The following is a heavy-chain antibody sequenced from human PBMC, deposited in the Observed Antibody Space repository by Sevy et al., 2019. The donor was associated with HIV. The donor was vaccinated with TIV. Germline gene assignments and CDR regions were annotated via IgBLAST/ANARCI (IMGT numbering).Heavy chain of an antibody. CDR2: ISYDGSNK. V-gene: IGHV3-30*18. CDR1: GFTFSSYG. CDR3: AKLDTAMVDGMDV. Sequence: GGSLRLSCAASGFTFSSYGMHWVRQAPGKGLEWVAVISYDGSNKYYADSVKGRFTISRDNSKNTLYLQMNSLRAEDTAVYYCAKLDTAMVDGMDVWGQWTTVTVSS. D-gene: IGHD5-18*01. J-gene: IGHJ6*02.